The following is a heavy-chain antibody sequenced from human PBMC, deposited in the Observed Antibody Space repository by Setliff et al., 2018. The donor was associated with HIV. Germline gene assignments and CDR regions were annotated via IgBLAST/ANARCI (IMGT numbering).Heavy chain of an antibody. CDR2: IYHVGGT. Sequence: SETLSLTCTVSGGSISNYYWSWIRQPPGKGLEWIGYIYHVGGTYYNPSLRSRVTISGDRSKNLFSLKLTSVTAADTAVYYCARHPPYCSGGSCYRGRGYYFDYWGQGTLVTVSS. J-gene: IGHJ4*02. V-gene: IGHV4-59*08. D-gene: IGHD2-15*01. CDR3: ARHPPYCSGGSCYRGRGYYFDY. CDR1: GGSISNYY.